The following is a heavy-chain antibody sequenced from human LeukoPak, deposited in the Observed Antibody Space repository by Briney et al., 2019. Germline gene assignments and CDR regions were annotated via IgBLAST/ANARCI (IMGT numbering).Heavy chain of an antibody. V-gene: IGHV1-69*01. CDR1: GGTFSSYA. CDR2: IIPIIGTA. CDR3: AVTGGLYYDSFH. J-gene: IGHJ4*02. D-gene: IGHD3-22*01. Sequence: GSSVKVSCKASGGTFSSYAISWVRQAPGQGLEWMGGIIPIIGTANYAQKFQGRVTITADESTSTAYMELSSLRSEDTAVYYCAVTGGLYYDSFHWGQGTLVTVSS.